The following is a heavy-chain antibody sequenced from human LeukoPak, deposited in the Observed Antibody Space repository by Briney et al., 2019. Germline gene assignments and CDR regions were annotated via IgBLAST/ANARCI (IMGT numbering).Heavy chain of an antibody. Sequence: GGSLRLSCAASGFTFSDHALHWVRQTPGEGLEWVSDISNDGSKVFYADSVKGRFTISRDNSKRTLYLQMSSLRIEDTAVYYCVRALGPTAVNNWFDLWGQGTVVTVFS. CDR1: GFTFSDHA. CDR2: ISNDGSKV. V-gene: IGHV3-30-3*01. D-gene: IGHD2-2*01. CDR3: VRALGPTAVNNWFDL. J-gene: IGHJ5*02.